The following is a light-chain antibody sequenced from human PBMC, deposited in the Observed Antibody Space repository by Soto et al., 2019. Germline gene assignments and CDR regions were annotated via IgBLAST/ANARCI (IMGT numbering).Light chain of an antibody. CDR3: QSYDSSRSGYVV. CDR1: SSNIGAGYD. CDR2: GNS. J-gene: IGLJ2*01. Sequence: QSVLTQPPSVSGAPGQRVTISCTGSSSNIGAGYDVHWYQQLPGTAPKLLISGNSHRPSGVPDRFSGSKSGTSASLAITGLQAEDEADYYCQSYDSSRSGYVVFGGGTKLTVL. V-gene: IGLV1-40*01.